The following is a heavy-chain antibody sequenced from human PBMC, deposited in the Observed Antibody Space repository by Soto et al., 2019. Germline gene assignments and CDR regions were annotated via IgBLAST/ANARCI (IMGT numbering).Heavy chain of an antibody. V-gene: IGHV1-46*01. J-gene: IGHJ5*02. Sequence: ASVKVSCKASGYTFTSYYMHLVRQAPGQGLEWMGIINPSGGSTSYAQKFQGRVTMTEDTSTDTVYMELSSLRSEDTALYFCTTYHGDYNFDHWGQGTLVTVSS. CDR3: TTYHGDYNFDH. D-gene: IGHD4-17*01. CDR1: GYTFTSYY. CDR2: INPSGGST.